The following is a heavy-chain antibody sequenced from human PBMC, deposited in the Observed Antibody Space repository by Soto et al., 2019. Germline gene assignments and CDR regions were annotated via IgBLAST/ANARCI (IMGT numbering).Heavy chain of an antibody. Sequence: SETLSLTCTVSGGSISSYYWSWIRQPPGKGLEWIGYIYYSGSTNYNPSLKSRVTISVDTSKNQFSLKLSSVTAADTAVYYCARVGVRGVLTYYYYGMDVWGQGTTVTVSS. V-gene: IGHV4-59*01. CDR2: IYYSGST. J-gene: IGHJ6*02. CDR1: GGSISSYY. CDR3: ARVGVRGVLTYYYYGMDV. D-gene: IGHD3-10*01.